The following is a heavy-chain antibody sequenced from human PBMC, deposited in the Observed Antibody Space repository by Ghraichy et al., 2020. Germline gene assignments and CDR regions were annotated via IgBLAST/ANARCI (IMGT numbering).Heavy chain of an antibody. CDR2: ISFEGSKK. V-gene: IGHV3-30*18. J-gene: IGHJ4*02. D-gene: IGHD6-13*01. Sequence: GESLNISCAASGFTFSSYGMHWLRQAPGRGLEWVTLISFEGSKKYYADSVKGRFTISRDNSKNTVYLQMNSLRAEDTALYYCAKQELGRTYYFDYWGQGTLVTVSS. CDR1: GFTFSSYG. CDR3: AKQELGRTYYFDY.